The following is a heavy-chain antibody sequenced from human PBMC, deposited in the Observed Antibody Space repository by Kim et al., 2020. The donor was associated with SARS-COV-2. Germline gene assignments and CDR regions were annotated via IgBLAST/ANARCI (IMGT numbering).Heavy chain of an antibody. CDR3: ARGITMVRGADV. Sequence: GGSLRLSCAASGFTFSSYNMNWVRQAPGKGLELVSSISSSSSYIYYADSVKGRFTISRDNAKNSLYLQMNSLRAEDTAVYYCARGITMVRGADVWGKGTTVTVSS. V-gene: IGHV3-21*01. D-gene: IGHD3-10*01. J-gene: IGHJ6*04. CDR1: GFTFSSYN. CDR2: ISSSSSYI.